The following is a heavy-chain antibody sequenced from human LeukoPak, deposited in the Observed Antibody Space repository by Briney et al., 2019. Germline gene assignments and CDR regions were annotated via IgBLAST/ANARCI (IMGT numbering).Heavy chain of an antibody. V-gene: IGHV3-30*02. CDR3: AKPGYGDYVFAG. CDR2: IRYDGSNK. Sequence: GGSLRLSCAASGFTFSSYWMHWVRQAPGKGLEWVAFIRYDGSNKYYADSVKGRFTISRDNSKNTLYLQMNSLRAEDTAVYYCAKPGYGDYVFAGWGQGTLVTVSS. J-gene: IGHJ4*02. CDR1: GFTFSSYW. D-gene: IGHD4-17*01.